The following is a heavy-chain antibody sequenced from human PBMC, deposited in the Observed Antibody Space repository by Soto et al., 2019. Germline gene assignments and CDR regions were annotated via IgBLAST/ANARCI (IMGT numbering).Heavy chain of an antibody. D-gene: IGHD3-16*01. Sequence: QVQLVQSGAEVKKPGASVKVSCKASGYTFTSYEINWVRQATGQGLEWMGWMNPNSGNTGYAQKFQGRVTRTRENSKSTAYKGLGRRGSGDPAGFFWGGREIRGGWGGGGYWGQGTLVTVSS. V-gene: IGHV1-8*01. CDR2: MNPNSGNT. J-gene: IGHJ4*02. CDR1: GYTFTSYE. CDR3: GGREIRGGWGGGGY.